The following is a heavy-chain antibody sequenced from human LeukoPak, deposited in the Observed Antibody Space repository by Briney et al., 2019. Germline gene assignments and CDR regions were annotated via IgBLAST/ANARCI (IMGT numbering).Heavy chain of an antibody. J-gene: IGHJ2*01. CDR2: IRYDGSNK. D-gene: IGHD3-16*01. Sequence: PGGSLRLSCAASGFTFSSYGMHWVRQAPGKGLEWVAFIRYDGSNKYYADSVKGRFTIPRDNSKNTLYLQMNSLRAEDTAVYYCANRLGRQGYWYFDLWGRGTLVTVSS. CDR3: ANRLGRQGYWYFDL. CDR1: GFTFSSYG. V-gene: IGHV3-30*02.